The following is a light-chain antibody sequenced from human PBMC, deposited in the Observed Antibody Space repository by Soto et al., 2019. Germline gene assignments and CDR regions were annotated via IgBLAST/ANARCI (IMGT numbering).Light chain of an antibody. CDR3: QQDGSSPRT. J-gene: IGKJ1*01. CDR2: GAS. CDR1: QSVASDY. V-gene: IGKV3-20*01. Sequence: IVLTRSPGTLSLSPGERATLSCRARQSVASDYLAWYQQKPGQAPRLLIYGASSRETGIPARFSGSGSGTDFTLTISRLEPEDFAVYYCQQDGSSPRTFGQGTKVDIK.